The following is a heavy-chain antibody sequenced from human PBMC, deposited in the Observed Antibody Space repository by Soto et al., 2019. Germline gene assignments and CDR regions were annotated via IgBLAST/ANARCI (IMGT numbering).Heavy chain of an antibody. CDR3: ARDSAAYYY. J-gene: IGHJ4*02. CDR1: GYTFTSYA. Sequence: QVQLVQSGAEVKKPGASVKVSCKASGYTFTSYAMHWVRQAPGQRLEWMGWINAGNGNTKYSQKFQGIVTITRDKSASTAYIALSSLKSEDKAVYYCARDSAAYYYWGQGTLVTVSS. V-gene: IGHV1-3*01. CDR2: INAGNGNT. D-gene: IGHD3-16*01.